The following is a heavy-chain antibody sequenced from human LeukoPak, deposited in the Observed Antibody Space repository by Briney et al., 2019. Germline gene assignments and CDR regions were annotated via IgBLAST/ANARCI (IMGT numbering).Heavy chain of an antibody. CDR3: ARHDSSGYYRLLDY. CDR2: IYYSGST. V-gene: IGHV4-39*01. Sequence: SETLSLTCTVFVGSINSSNYYWGWIRQPPGKELEWLGSIYYSGSTYYNPSLRSRVTISVDTSKNQFSLKLTSVTAADTAVYYCARHDSSGYYRLLDYWGQGTLVSVSS. J-gene: IGHJ4*02. CDR1: VGSINSSNYY. D-gene: IGHD3-22*01.